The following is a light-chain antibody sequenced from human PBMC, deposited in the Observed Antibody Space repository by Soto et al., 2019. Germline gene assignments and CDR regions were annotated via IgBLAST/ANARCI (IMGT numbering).Light chain of an antibody. V-gene: IGKV3-11*01. J-gene: IGKJ1*01. Sequence: EFVLTQSPGTLSLSPGERATLSCRASQSVSSSLAWYQHKPGQAPSLLIYDASNRATGIPARFSGSGSGTDFTLTISSLEPEDFAVYYCQQRSKWPLTFGQGTKVDIK. CDR2: DAS. CDR1: QSVSSS. CDR3: QQRSKWPLT.